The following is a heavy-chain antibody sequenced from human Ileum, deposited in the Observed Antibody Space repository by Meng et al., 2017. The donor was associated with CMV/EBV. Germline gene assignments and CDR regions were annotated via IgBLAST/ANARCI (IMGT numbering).Heavy chain of an antibody. CDR2: INHRGST. CDR3: ARVPRYYYGSGSYYNGYYYGMDV. J-gene: IGHJ6*02. CDR1: GGSFSGYY. V-gene: IGHV4-34*01. D-gene: IGHD3-10*01. Sequence: SETLSLTCAVYGGSFSGYYWSWIRQPPGKGLEWIGEINHRGSTNYNPSLKSRVTISVDTSKNQFSLKLSSVTAADTAVYYCARVPRYYYGSGSYYNGYYYGMDVWGQGTTVTVSS.